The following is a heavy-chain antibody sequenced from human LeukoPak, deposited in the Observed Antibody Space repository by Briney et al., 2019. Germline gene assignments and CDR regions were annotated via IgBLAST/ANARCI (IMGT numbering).Heavy chain of an antibody. CDR2: INHSGSA. CDR3: AGGNYHTAKNDAFDI. D-gene: IGHD2-2*01. Sequence: SETLSLTCAVYGGSFSGYYWSWIRQPPGKGLEWIGEINHSGSANYNPSLRSRVTMSVDTSKNQFSPKLSSVTAADTAVYYCAGGNYHTAKNDAFDIWGQGTMVTVSS. J-gene: IGHJ3*02. CDR1: GGSFSGYY. V-gene: IGHV4-34*01.